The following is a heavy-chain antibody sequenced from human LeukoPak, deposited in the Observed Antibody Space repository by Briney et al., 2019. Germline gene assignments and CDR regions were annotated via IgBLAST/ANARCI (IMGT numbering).Heavy chain of an antibody. CDR2: ISGNSGST. V-gene: IGHV3-23*01. CDR3: ANPGLGSGRRD. D-gene: IGHD2-15*01. CDR1: GFTFRSYA. Sequence: GGSLRLSCAASGFTFRSYAMTWVRQTPGKGLEWVSSISGNSGSTYYADSVKGRFAISRDNSKNTLYLQMNSLRVEDTAVYYCANPGLGSGRRDWGQGILVTVSS. J-gene: IGHJ4*02.